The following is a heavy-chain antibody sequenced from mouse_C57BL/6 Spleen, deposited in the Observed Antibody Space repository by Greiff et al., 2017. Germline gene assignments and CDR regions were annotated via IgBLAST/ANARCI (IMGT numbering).Heavy chain of an antibody. V-gene: IGHV14-2*01. CDR3: ASSNLSCFAY. J-gene: IGHJ3*01. D-gene: IGHD4-1*01. CDR2: IDPEDGET. Sequence: VQLKQSGAELVKPGASVKLSCTASGFNIKDYYMHWVKQRTEQGLEWIGRIDPEDGETTYDPKIQGKATITADTSSNTAYLQLSSLTSEDTAVYYCASSNLSCFAYWGQGTLVTVSA. CDR1: GFNIKDYY.